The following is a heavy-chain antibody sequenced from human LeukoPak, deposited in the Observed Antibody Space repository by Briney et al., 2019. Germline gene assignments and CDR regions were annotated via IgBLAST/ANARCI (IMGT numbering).Heavy chain of an antibody. CDR2: ISAYNGNT. CDR3: ARVALEWLGSPRYYGMDV. D-gene: IGHD3-3*01. CDR1: GYTFTSYG. Sequence: GASVKVSCKASGYTFTSYGISWVRQAPGQGLEWMGWISAYNGNTNYAQKLQGRVTMTTDTSTSTAYMELRSLRSDDTAVYYCARVALEWLGSPRYYGMDVWGQGTTVTVSS. J-gene: IGHJ6*02. V-gene: IGHV1-18*01.